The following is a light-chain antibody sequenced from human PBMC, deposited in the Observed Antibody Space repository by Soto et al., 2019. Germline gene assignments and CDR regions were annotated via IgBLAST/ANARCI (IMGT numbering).Light chain of an antibody. CDR2: GAS. CDR1: QSVTTN. J-gene: IGKJ5*01. CDR3: QQYNNWPPIT. V-gene: IGKV3D-15*01. Sequence: EIVMTQSPATLAVSPGERATLSCRASQSVTTNLAWYQQIPGQAPRLLIYGASTRATGIPARFSGSGSGTEFTLTISSLQSEDFAIYYCQQYNNWPPITFGQGTRPEIK.